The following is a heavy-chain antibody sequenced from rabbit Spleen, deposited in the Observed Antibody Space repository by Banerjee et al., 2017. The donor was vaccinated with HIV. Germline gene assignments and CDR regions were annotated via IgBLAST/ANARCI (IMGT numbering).Heavy chain of an antibody. D-gene: IGHD1-1*01. Sequence: QSLEESGGDLVKPGASLTLTCTASGFSFSSSYYMCWVRQAPGKGLEWIACIYGGSNGNTDYASWAKGRFTISKTSSTTVTLQMTSLTAADTATYFCAREIYVVGGYYPINLWGPGTLVTVS. J-gene: IGHJ4*01. V-gene: IGHV1S40*01. CDR3: AREIYVVGGYYPINL. CDR2: IYGGSNGNT. CDR1: GFSFSSSYY.